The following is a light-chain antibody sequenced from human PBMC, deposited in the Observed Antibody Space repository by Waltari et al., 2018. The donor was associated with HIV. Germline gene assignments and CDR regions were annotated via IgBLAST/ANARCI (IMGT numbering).Light chain of an antibody. Sequence: QSALTQPASVSGSPGQSITISCTGTSSAVGSYNLVSWYQQHPGKAPKLMIYEGSKRPSGVSNRFSGSKSGNTASLTISGLQAEDEADYYCCSYAGSSTSPYVFGTGTKVTVL. CDR3: CSYAGSSTSPYV. CDR1: SSAVGSYNL. V-gene: IGLV2-23*01. J-gene: IGLJ1*01. CDR2: EGS.